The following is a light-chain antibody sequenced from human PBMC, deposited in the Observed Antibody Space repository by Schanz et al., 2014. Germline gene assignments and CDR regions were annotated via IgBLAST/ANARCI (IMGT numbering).Light chain of an antibody. CDR3: QQYYSIPLT. CDR1: QSVLYSSNNKNY. J-gene: IGKJ4*01. V-gene: IGKV4-1*01. CDR2: WAT. Sequence: DIVMTQSPDSLPVSLGERATINCKSSQSVLYSSNNKNYLAWYQHKPGQPPKLVIHWATSRESGVPDRFSGSGSGTDFTLTISSLQAEDVAVYYCQQYYSIPLTFGGGTKVEVK.